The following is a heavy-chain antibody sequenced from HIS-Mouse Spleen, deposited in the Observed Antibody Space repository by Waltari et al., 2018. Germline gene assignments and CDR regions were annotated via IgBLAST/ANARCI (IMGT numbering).Heavy chain of an antibody. CDR2: IYYSGST. Sequence: QVQLQESGPGLVKPSETLSLTCTVSGGSISSYYWSWIRQPPGKGLEWIGEIYYSGSTNYNPALKSRVTISVDTSKNQFSLKLSSVTAAETAVYYCARGTGDFDYWGQGTLVTVSS. CDR1: GGSISSYY. J-gene: IGHJ4*02. V-gene: IGHV4-59*01. CDR3: ARGTGDFDY. D-gene: IGHD7-27*01.